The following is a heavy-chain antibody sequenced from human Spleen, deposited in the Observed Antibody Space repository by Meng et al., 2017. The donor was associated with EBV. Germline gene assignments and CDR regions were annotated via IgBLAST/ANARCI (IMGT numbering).Heavy chain of an antibody. CDR3: TRLGGSFDFWI. Sequence: VHFVGAGPGLVKPSGTLSLTCAVSGGSIRDNYWWSWVRQGPGKGLEWIGEIYHSGTTSTNPSLRSRITLSLDKSKNEFSLQLNSVTAADTAIYFCTRLGGSFDFWIWGHGTLVTVSS. J-gene: IGHJ4*01. D-gene: IGHD3-3*01. CDR2: IYHSGTT. V-gene: IGHV4-4*02. CDR1: GGSIRDNYW.